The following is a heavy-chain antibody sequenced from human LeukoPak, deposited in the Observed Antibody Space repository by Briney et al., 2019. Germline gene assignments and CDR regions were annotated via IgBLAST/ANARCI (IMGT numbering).Heavy chain of an antibody. V-gene: IGHV3-64*01. J-gene: IGHJ4*02. D-gene: IGHD3-16*01. CDR2: ISNSGDST. CDR3: ARAPSRLRGFDY. CDR1: GFIFSSYA. Sequence: GGSLRLSCAASGFIFSSYALHWVRQAPGKGLEDVSGISNSGDSTYYANSVKGRFTISRDNSKNTLYLQMGSLRVEDMAVYYCARAPSRLRGFDYWGQGTLVTVSS.